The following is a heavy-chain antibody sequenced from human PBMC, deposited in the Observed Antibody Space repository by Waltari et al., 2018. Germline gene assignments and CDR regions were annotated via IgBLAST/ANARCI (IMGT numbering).Heavy chain of an antibody. CDR2: IYYSGST. CDR3: ARVSRPLIAAAGIGWFDP. V-gene: IGHV4-59*01. D-gene: IGHD6-13*01. CDR1: GGSISSYY. Sequence: QVQLQESGPGLVQPSETLSLTCTVSGGSISSYYWSWIRQPPGKGLEWIGYIYYSGSTNYNPSLKSRVTISVDTSKNQFSLKLSSVTAADTAVYYCARVSRPLIAAAGIGWFDPWGQGTLVTVSS. J-gene: IGHJ5*02.